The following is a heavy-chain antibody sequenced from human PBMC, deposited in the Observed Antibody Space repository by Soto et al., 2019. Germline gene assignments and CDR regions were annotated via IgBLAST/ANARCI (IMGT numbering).Heavy chain of an antibody. CDR3: AIHGSSITMVRGVFDY. CDR1: GGSIRSYY. D-gene: IGHD3-10*01. Sequence: PSETLSLTCTVSGGSIRSYYWSWIRQPPGKGLEWIGYIYYSGTTNYNPSLKSRVTISVDTSKNQFSLNLSSVTAADTAVFFFAIHGSSITMVRGVFDYWGQGTLVTVSS. V-gene: IGHV4-59*08. J-gene: IGHJ4*02. CDR2: IYYSGTT.